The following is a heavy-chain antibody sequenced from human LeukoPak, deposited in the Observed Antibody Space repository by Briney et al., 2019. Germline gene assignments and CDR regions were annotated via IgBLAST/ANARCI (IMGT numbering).Heavy chain of an antibody. V-gene: IGHV4-38-2*02. CDR1: GYSISSGYY. D-gene: IGHD6-6*01. J-gene: IGHJ4*02. CDR2: IYHSGSS. CDR3: ARDVGARLPGF. Sequence: SETLSLTCTVSGYSISSGYYWGWIRQPPGKGLEWIGEIYHSGSSNYNPSLKSRVTISVDKSKNQFSLKLSSVTAADTAVYYCARDVGARLPGFWGQGTLVTVSS.